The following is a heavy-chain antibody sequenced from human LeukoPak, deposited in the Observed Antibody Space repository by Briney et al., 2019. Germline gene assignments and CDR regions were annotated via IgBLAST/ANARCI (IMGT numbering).Heavy chain of an antibody. V-gene: IGHV3-11*04. CDR1: GFTFSDYN. J-gene: IGHJ6*04. D-gene: IGHD3-10*02. CDR3: AELGITMIGGV. Sequence: GGSLRLSCAASGFTFSDYNMRWIRQAPGKGLEWVSYISSSGNSISYADSVKGRFTISRDNAKNSLFMQMNSLRAEDTAVYYCAELGITMIGGVWGKGTTVTISS. CDR2: ISSSGNSI.